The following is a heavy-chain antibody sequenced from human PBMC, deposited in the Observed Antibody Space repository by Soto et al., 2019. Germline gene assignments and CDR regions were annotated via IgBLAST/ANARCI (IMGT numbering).Heavy chain of an antibody. Sequence: ASVKVSCKASGYTFSSYAISWVRQAPGQGLEWMGWIIPIFGTANYAQKFQGRVTITADTSTSTAYMELSSLRSEDTAVYYCARDLAAAGDPYYFDYWGQGTLVTVSS. CDR2: IIPIFGTA. V-gene: IGHV1-69*06. CDR1: GYTFSSYA. J-gene: IGHJ4*02. D-gene: IGHD6-13*01. CDR3: ARDLAAAGDPYYFDY.